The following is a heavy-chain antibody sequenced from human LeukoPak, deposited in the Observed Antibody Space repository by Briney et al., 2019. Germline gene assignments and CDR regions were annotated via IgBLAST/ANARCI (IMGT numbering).Heavy chain of an antibody. CDR3: ARSRVYGDLRSAEYFQH. J-gene: IGHJ1*01. Sequence: PSETLSLTCAVYGGSFSGYYWSWIRQPPGKGLEWIGEINHSGSTNYNPSLKSRVTISLDTSKNQFSLKLSSVTAADTAVYYCARSRVYGDLRSAEYFQHWGQGTLVTVSS. D-gene: IGHD4-17*01. V-gene: IGHV4-34*01. CDR1: GGSFSGYY. CDR2: INHSGST.